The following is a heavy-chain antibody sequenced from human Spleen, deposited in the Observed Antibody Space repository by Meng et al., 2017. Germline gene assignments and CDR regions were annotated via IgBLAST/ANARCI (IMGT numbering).Heavy chain of an antibody. CDR1: GFTFDDYG. D-gene: IGHD5-12*01. J-gene: IGHJ5*02. CDR2: INWNGGSI. CDR3: VRDHVIVAMTFSNYFDP. Sequence: GESLKISCAASGFTFDDYGMSWVRQAPGKGLEWVSGINWNGGSIGYADSVKGRFTISRDNAKNSLYLQMNSLRAEDTALYLCVRDHVIVAMTFSNYFDPWGQGTLVTVSS. V-gene: IGHV3-20*01.